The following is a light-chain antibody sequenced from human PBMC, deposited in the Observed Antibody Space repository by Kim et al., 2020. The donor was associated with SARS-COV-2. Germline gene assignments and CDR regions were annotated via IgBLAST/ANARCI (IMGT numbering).Light chain of an antibody. CDR2: QDS. CDR3: QAWDSSTAV. Sequence: SPGQTASIPGSGDKLGDKYACWYQQKPGQSPVLVIYQDSKRPSGIPERFSGSNSGNTATLTISGTQAMDEADYYCQAWDSSTAVFGGGTQLTVL. J-gene: IGLJ2*01. CDR1: KLGDKY. V-gene: IGLV3-1*01.